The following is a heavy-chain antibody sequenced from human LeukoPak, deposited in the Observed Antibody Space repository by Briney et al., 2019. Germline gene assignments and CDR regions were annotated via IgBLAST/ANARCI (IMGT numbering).Heavy chain of an antibody. D-gene: IGHD3-3*01. J-gene: IGHJ4*02. CDR1: GFSFDTYS. CDR2: ISSSSDLI. V-gene: IGHV3-48*02. CDR3: TKGSRIDFWSGYYYLDS. Sequence: GGSLRLSCAASGFSFDTYSMDWVRQAPGKGLEWVSYISSSSDLIYYADSVKGRFTISRDNSKRILYLQMNSLRDEDTAVYYCTKGSRIDFWSGYYYLDSWGQGTLVTVSS.